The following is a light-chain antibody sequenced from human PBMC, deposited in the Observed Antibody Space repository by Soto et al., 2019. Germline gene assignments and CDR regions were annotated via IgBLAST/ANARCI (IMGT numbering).Light chain of an antibody. V-gene: IGLV2-8*01. CDR2: EVY. CDR3: SSYVGTNSYV. Sequence: QSALTQPPSASGSPGQSVTISCTGTSSDVGGYNYVSWYQHHPGKAPKLIIYEVYKRPSGVPDRFSGSKSGNTAALTVSGLQAEDEADYYCSSYVGTNSYVFGNGTKLTVL. CDR1: SSDVGGYNY. J-gene: IGLJ1*01.